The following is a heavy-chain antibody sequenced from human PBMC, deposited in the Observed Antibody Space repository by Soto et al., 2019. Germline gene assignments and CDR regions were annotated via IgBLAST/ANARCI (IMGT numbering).Heavy chain of an antibody. Sequence: GGSLRLSCAASGFTISSYTMRWVRQAPGKGLEWISYIDTSGTKIYYADSVKGRFTITRDNAKNSLYLEMNSLRDEDTAVYYCASHYDMWSGYLSPVDYWGQGTLVTVSS. V-gene: IGHV3-48*02. CDR3: ASHYDMWSGYLSPVDY. D-gene: IGHD3-3*01. CDR1: GFTISSYT. J-gene: IGHJ4*02. CDR2: IDTSGTKI.